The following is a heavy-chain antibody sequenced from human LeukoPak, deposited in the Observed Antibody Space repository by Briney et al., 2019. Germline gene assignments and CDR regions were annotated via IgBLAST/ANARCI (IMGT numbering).Heavy chain of an antibody. CDR2: ISSSSSTI. D-gene: IGHD3-9*01. Sequence: GGSLRLSCAASGFTFSSYSMNWVRQAPGKGLEWVSYISSSSSTIYYADSVKGRFTIPRDNAKNSLYLQMNSLRAEDTAVYYCARDRTPRPYYDILTPPYYFDYWGQGTLVTVSS. CDR1: GFTFSSYS. J-gene: IGHJ4*02. V-gene: IGHV3-48*04. CDR3: ARDRTPRPYYDILTPPYYFDY.